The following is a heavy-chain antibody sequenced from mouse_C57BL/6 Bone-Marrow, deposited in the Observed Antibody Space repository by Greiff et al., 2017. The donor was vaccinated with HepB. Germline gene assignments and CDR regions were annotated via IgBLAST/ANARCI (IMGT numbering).Heavy chain of an antibody. CDR3: TAEGFLFDY. Sequence: VQLVESGAELVRPGASVTLSCKASGYTFTDYEMHWVKQTPVHGLEWIGAIDPETGGTAYNQKFKGKAILTADKSSSTAYMELRSLTSEDSAVYYRTAEGFLFDYWGQGTTLTVSS. CDR1: GYTFTDYE. CDR2: IDPETGGT. V-gene: IGHV1-15*01. J-gene: IGHJ2*01.